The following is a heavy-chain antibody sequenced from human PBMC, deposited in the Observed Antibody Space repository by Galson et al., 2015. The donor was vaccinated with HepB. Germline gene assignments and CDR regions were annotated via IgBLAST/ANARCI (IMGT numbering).Heavy chain of an antibody. CDR2: IKQDGSEK. Sequence: SLRLSCAASGFTFSSYWMTWVRQAPGKGLEWVANIKQDGSEKYYVDSVKGRFTISRDNAKNSLYLQMNSLRTEATAVYFCARDSRYSSVWSPRPLDYWGQGTLVTVSS. J-gene: IGHJ4*02. CDR1: GFTFSSYW. CDR3: ARDSRYSSVWSPRPLDY. D-gene: IGHD6-19*01. V-gene: IGHV3-7*03.